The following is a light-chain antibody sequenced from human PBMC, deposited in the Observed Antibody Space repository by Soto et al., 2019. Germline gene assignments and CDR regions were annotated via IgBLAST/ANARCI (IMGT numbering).Light chain of an antibody. V-gene: IGLV1-44*01. CDR3: AAWDDSLNGRYV. J-gene: IGLJ1*01. Sequence: QPVLTQPPSASGTPGQRVTISCSGSSSNIGSKTVNWYQQVPGTAPKLLIYSNNQRPSGVPDRFSGSKSGTSASLAISGLQSEDEADYYCAAWDDSLNGRYVFGSGTKLTVL. CDR2: SNN. CDR1: SSNIGSKT.